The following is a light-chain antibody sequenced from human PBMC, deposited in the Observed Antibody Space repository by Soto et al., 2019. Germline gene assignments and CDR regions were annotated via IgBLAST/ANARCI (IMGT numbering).Light chain of an antibody. CDR2: DVT. J-gene: IGLJ1*01. CDR1: SSDVGGFNY. V-gene: IGLV2-14*03. CDR3: ISYTRNSTYV. Sequence: QSALTQPASVSGSPGQSITISCTGTSSDVGGFNYVSWYQQHPGKAPKLMIYDVTNRPSGISYRFSGSKSCNTASLTISGLQAENEAAYYCISYTRNSTYVFGPGTKVTVL.